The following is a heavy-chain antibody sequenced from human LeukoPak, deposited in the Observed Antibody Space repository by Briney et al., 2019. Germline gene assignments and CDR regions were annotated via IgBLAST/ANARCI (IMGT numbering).Heavy chain of an antibody. D-gene: IGHD3/OR15-3a*01. CDR3: ARQTGSGLFILP. Sequence: SETLSLTCTVSGGSISSSSYYWGWIRQPPGKGLEWIGTIYYSGNTYYNPSLRSRVTISIDTSKNQFSLRLTSVTAADTAVYYCARQTGSGLFILPGGQGTLVTVSS. V-gene: IGHV4-39*01. J-gene: IGHJ4*02. CDR1: GGSISSSSYY. CDR2: IYYSGNT.